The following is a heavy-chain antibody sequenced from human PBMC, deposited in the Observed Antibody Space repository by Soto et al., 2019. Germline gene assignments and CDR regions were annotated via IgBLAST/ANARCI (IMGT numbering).Heavy chain of an antibody. J-gene: IGHJ4*02. CDR1: GFTFSDSY. D-gene: IGHD4-17*01. CDR2: ISGNGEVI. Sequence: QVQLVESGGDLVMPGGSLRLSCAASGFTFSDSYIHWIRRAPGKGLEWISYISGNGEVIQYAASARGRFTISRDNAENSVYLEMESLRDEDTALYYCARDVDADFRTDFDYWGRGTLVTVSS. CDR3: ARDVDADFRTDFDY. V-gene: IGHV3-11*01.